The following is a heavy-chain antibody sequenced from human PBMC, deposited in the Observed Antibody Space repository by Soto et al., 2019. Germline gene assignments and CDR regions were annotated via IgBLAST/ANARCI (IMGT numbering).Heavy chain of an antibody. Sequence: EVQLVESGGGLVQPGGSLRLSCSASGFNVSSNYMNWVRQAPGKGLEWVALIYRNGRTHHADSVKGRFTISRHTSKNTLYLQMNRLRDDDTAVYYCARGTLSGSYYYNGMDVWGQGTTVTVS. D-gene: IGHD1-26*01. J-gene: IGHJ6*02. CDR3: ARGTLSGSYYYNGMDV. V-gene: IGHV3-53*04. CDR2: IYRNGRT. CDR1: GFNVSSNY.